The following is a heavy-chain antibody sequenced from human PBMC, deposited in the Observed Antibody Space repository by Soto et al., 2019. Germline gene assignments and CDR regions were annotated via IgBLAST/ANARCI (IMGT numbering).Heavy chain of an antibody. J-gene: IGHJ5*02. CDR2: INPDSGGR. D-gene: IGHD3-10*01. Sequence: ASVKVSCKASGYIFTHYYGHWVRQAPGEGLEWMGWINPDSGGRKYAQNFQGRVTMTRDTYGTPAYIELSRLRSDDTAVYYCAKFSGSPAPLGQGSLVTASS. V-gene: IGHV1-2*02. CDR3: AKFSGSPAP. CDR1: GYIFTHYY.